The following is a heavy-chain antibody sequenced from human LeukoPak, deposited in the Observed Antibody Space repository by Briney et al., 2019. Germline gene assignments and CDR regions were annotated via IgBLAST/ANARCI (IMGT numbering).Heavy chain of an antibody. D-gene: IGHD2-8*01. CDR2: IYHSGST. V-gene: IGHV4-38-2*01. CDR1: VYSISSGCY. Sequence: ETLSLTCAVSVYSISSGCYWGWIRQPPGKGLGWSGSIYHSGSTFYKPSLKSRVTISVDTSKNQFSLKLSCVTAADTAVYYCARHGVTFPRFDYWGQGTLVTVSS. J-gene: IGHJ4*02. CDR3: ARHGVTFPRFDY.